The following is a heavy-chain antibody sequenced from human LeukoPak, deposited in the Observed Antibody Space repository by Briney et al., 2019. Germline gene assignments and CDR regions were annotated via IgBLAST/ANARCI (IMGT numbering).Heavy chain of an antibody. J-gene: IGHJ4*02. CDR1: GYTFTGYY. CDR3: ARADPIVATYYFDY. Sequence: ASVKVSCKASGYTFTGYYMHWVRQAPGQGLEWMGWISAYNGNTNYAQKLQGRVTMTTDTSTSTAYMELRSLRSDDTAVYYCARADPIVATYYFDYWGQGTLVTVSS. CDR2: ISAYNGNT. V-gene: IGHV1-18*04. D-gene: IGHD5-12*01.